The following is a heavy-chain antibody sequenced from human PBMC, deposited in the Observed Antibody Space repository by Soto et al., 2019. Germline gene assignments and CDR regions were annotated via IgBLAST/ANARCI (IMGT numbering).Heavy chain of an antibody. CDR3: AFYYPKGDFDY. CDR2: INAGNGNT. J-gene: IGHJ4*02. Sequence: GASVKVSCKASGYTFTSYAMHWVRQAPGQRLEWMGWINAGNGNTKYSQKFQGRVTITRDTSASTAYMELSSLRSEDTAAYYCAFYYPKGDFDYWGQGTLVTVSS. CDR1: GYTFTSYA. D-gene: IGHD3-22*01. V-gene: IGHV1-3*01.